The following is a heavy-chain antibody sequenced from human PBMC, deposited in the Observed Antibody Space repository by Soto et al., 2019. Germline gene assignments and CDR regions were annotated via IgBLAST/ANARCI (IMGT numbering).Heavy chain of an antibody. J-gene: IGHJ3*02. CDR1: GGTFSSYT. Sequence: QVQLVQSGAEVKKPGSSVKVSCKASGGTFSSYTISWVRQAPGQGLEWMGRIIPILGIANYAQKFQGRVMITADKSTSTAYMELSSLRSEDTAVYYCARDVDYGDYGAFGAFDIWGQGTMVTVSS. D-gene: IGHD4-17*01. V-gene: IGHV1-69*08. CDR2: IIPILGIA. CDR3: ARDVDYGDYGAFGAFDI.